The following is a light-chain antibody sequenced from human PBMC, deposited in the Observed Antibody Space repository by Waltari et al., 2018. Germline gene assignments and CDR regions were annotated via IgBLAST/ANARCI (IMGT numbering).Light chain of an antibody. CDR1: QDISNY. Sequence: DIQMTQSPSSLSASVGDRVTITCQASQDISNYLNWYQQKPGKAPKLLIYDASNLETGVPSRFSGSGSGTDFTFTISSLQPEDIATYYCQQYDNPFTFGPGIKVDIK. V-gene: IGKV1-33*01. CDR3: QQYDNPFT. J-gene: IGKJ3*01. CDR2: DAS.